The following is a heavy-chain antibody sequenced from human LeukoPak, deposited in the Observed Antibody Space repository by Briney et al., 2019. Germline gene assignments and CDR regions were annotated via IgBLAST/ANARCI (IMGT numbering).Heavy chain of an antibody. CDR3: AKDTYYYDSSGYYPVPGYYYGMDV. CDR1: GFTFSSYG. J-gene: IGHJ6*02. D-gene: IGHD3-22*01. CDR2: ISYDGSNK. V-gene: IGHV3-30*18. Sequence: GGSLRLSCAASGFTFSSYGMHWVRQAPGKGLEWVAVISYDGSNKYYADSVKSRFTISRDNSKNTLYLQMNSLRAEDTAVYYCAKDTYYYDSSGYYPVPGYYYGMDVWGQGTTVTVSS.